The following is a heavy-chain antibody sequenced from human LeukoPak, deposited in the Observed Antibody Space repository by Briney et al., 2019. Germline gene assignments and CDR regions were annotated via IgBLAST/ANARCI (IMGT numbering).Heavy chain of an antibody. V-gene: IGHV1-69*13. CDR3: ASVPHGDPCLQEGY. J-gene: IGHJ4*02. Sequence: SVKVSCKASGGTFSSYAISWVRQAPGQGLEWMGGIIPIFGTANYAQKFQGRVMITADESTSTAYMELSSLRSEDTAVYYCASVPHGDPCLQEGYWGQGTLVTVSS. CDR2: IIPIFGTA. CDR1: GGTFSSYA. D-gene: IGHD5/OR15-5a*01.